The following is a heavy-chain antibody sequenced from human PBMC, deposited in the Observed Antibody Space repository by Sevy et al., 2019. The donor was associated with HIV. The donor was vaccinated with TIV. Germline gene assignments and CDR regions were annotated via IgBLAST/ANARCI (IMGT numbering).Heavy chain of an antibody. J-gene: IGHJ5*02. CDR1: GFTFSEYG. CDR2: ISHDGRNNK. CDR3: ARDRGEILRSAFKS. D-gene: IGHD3-10*01. V-gene: IGHV3-33*08. Sequence: GGSLRLSYAASGFTFSEYGMHWVRQAPGKGLEWVAVISHDGRNNKYNADSVKGRFTISRDNSKNTLYLQMNSLRAEDTAIYYCARDRGEILRSAFKSWGQGTRVTVSS.